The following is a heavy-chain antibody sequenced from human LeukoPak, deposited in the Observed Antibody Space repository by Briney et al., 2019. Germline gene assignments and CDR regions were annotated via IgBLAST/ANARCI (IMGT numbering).Heavy chain of an antibody. CDR2: IYYSGST. Sequence: SETLSLTCTVSGGSISSYYWSWIRQPPGKGLEWIGYIYYSGSTNYNPSLKSRVTISVDTSKNQFSLKLSSVTAADTAVYYCARARRSSGRPDAFDIWGQGTMVTVSS. CDR1: GGSISSYY. CDR3: ARARRSSGRPDAFDI. J-gene: IGHJ3*02. V-gene: IGHV4-59*01. D-gene: IGHD6-25*01.